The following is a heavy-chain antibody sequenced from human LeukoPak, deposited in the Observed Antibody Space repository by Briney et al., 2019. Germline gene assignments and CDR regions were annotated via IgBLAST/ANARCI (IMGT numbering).Heavy chain of an antibody. CDR2: IKQDGSEK. J-gene: IGHJ4*02. CDR3: ARDNTMIFSF. V-gene: IGHV3-7*01. Sequence: PGGSLRLSCAASGFTFSSYAMSWVRQAPGKGLEWVANIKQDGSEKYYVDSVKGRFTISRDNAKNSLYLQMNSLRAEDTAVYYCARDNTMIFSFWGQGTLVTVSS. CDR1: GFTFSSYA. D-gene: IGHD3/OR15-3a*01.